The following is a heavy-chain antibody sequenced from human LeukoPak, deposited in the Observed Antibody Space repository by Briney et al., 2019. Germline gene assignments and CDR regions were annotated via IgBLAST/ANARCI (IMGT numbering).Heavy chain of an antibody. CDR2: ISSSSRYI. CDR3: ARDSSSGWYLFDY. CDR1: GFTFSSYS. V-gene: IGHV3-21*01. D-gene: IGHD6-19*01. Sequence: GGSLRLSCAASGFTFSSYSMNWDRQAPGKGLEWVSSISSSSRYIYYADSVKGRFTITRDNAKNSLYLQMNSLRAEDTAVYYCARDSSSGWYLFDYWGQGTLVTVSS. J-gene: IGHJ4*02.